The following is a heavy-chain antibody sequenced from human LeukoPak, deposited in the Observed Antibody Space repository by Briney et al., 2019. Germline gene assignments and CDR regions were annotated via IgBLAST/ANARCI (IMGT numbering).Heavy chain of an antibody. D-gene: IGHD2-15*01. CDR2: IYSGGNT. CDR3: ARDNQLLPSNYYYGMDV. Sequence: GGSLRLSCAASGFTVSSNYMSWVRQAPGKGLEWVSAIYSGGNTYYADSVKGRFTISRDNSKNTLYFQMNSLRAEDTAVYYCARDNQLLPSNYYYGMDVWGQGTTVTVSS. V-gene: IGHV3-53*01. J-gene: IGHJ6*02. CDR1: GFTVSSNY.